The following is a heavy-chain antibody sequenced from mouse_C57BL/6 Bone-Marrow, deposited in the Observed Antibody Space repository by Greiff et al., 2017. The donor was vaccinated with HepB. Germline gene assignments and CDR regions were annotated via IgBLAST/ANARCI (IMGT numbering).Heavy chain of an antibody. V-gene: IGHV14-2*01. Sequence: EVQLQQSGAELARPGASVKLSCKASGYTFTSYGISCVKQRTEQGLEWIGRIDPEDGETKYATKFQGKATITADTSSNTDYLQLSSLTSEDTAGYYCARWGDGNYWWGQGTTLTVSS. J-gene: IGHJ2*01. CDR3: ARWGDGNYW. D-gene: IGHD2-1*01. CDR2: IDPEDGET. CDR1: GYTFTSYG.